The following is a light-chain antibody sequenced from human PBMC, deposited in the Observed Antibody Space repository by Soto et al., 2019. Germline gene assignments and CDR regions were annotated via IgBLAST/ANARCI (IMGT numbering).Light chain of an antibody. CDR3: HVWDSSSEHV. J-gene: IGLJ1*01. CDR2: DDS. CDR1: NIGSKS. Sequence: CGGNNIGSKSVHWYQQKPGQAPVLVVDDDSDRPSGIPERFSGSNSGNTATLTISRVEAGDEADYFCHVWDSSSEHVFGTGTKVTVL. V-gene: IGLV3-21*02.